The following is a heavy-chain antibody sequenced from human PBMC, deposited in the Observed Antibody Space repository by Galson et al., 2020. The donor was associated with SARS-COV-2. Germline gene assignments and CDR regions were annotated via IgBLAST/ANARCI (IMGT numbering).Heavy chain of an antibody. CDR3: ARIYYDFWSGRKLDY. CDR2: IYYSGST. D-gene: IGHD3-3*01. CDR1: GGSISSSTSS. V-gene: IGHV4-39*01. Sequence: SETLSLTCTVSGGSISSSTSSWGWIRQPPGKGLEWIGTIYYSGSTSYNPSLTSRVTISVDSSKNQFSLKLTSVTAADSAVHYCARIYYDFWSGRKLDYWGQGTLLTVSS. J-gene: IGHJ4*02.